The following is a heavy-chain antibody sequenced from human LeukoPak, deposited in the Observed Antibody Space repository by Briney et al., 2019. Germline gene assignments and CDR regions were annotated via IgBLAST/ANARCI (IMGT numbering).Heavy chain of an antibody. V-gene: IGHV3-23*01. J-gene: IGHJ4*02. CDR1: AFTLASFA. Sequence: GGSLRLSWPASAFTLASFAMGWVRQPPGRGLGWVSSIMGSGGSTYYAYSVKGRFTISRDNSKNTPYLQMNSLRAEDTAVYYWANSPGSYYFTVGHPDYWGQGTLVTVSS. CDR3: ANSPGSYYFTVGHPDY. CDR2: IMGSGGST. D-gene: IGHD3-10*01.